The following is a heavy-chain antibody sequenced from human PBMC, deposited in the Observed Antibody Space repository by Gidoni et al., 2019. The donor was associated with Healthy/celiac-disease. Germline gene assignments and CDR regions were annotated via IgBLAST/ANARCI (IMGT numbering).Heavy chain of an antibody. CDR1: GYSFTSYW. CDR2: IYPGDSDT. D-gene: IGHD3-10*01. J-gene: IGHJ4*02. CDR3: AKGVPRSSGYFDY. Sequence: AQSGAEVKNPGESLKISCKGSGYSFTSYWIGWVRQMPGKGLEWMGIIYPGDSDTRYSPSIQGQVTISADKSISSAYLQWSSLKASDTAMYYCAKGVPRSSGYFDYWGQGTLVTVSS. V-gene: IGHV5-51*01.